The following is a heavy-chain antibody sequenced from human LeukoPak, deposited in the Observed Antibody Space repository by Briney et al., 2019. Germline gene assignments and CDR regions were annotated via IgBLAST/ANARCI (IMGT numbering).Heavy chain of an antibody. J-gene: IGHJ4*02. CDR2: IYYGGST. V-gene: IGHV4-39*01. D-gene: IGHD1-26*01. CDR1: GGSISSSICY. Sequence: SETLSLTCTVSGGSISSSICYWGWIRQPPGKGLEWIGNIYYGGSTYYNPSLKSRVTISVDTSKNQFSLKLSSVTAADTAVFYCARYYRNGPLDYWGQGTLVTVSS. CDR3: ARYYRNGPLDY.